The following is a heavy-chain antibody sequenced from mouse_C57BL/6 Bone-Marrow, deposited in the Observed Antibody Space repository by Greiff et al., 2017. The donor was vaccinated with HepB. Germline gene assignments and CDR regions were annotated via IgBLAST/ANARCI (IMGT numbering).Heavy chain of an antibody. CDR3: ARQSYYGSSLYAMDY. Sequence: VQLKESGGGLVQPGGSLKLSCAASGFTFSDYYMYWVRQTPEKRLEWVAYISNGGGSTYYPDTVKGRFTISRDNAKNTLYLQMSRLKSEDTAMYYCARQSYYGSSLYAMDYWGQGTSVTVSS. J-gene: IGHJ4*01. V-gene: IGHV5-12*01. D-gene: IGHD1-1*01. CDR1: GFTFSDYY. CDR2: ISNGGGST.